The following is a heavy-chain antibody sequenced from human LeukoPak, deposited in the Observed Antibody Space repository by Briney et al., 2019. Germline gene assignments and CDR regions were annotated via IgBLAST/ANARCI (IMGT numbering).Heavy chain of an antibody. J-gene: IGHJ4*02. CDR2: INHSGST. CDR1: GGSFSGYY. CDR3: ARGHIGLAAAGSLGY. D-gene: IGHD6-13*01. Sequence: SETLSLTCAVYGGSFSGYYWSWIRQPPGKGLEWIGEINHSGSTNYNPPLKSRVTISVDTSKNQFSLKLSSVTAADTAVYYCARGHIGLAAAGSLGYWGQGTLVTVSS. V-gene: IGHV4-34*01.